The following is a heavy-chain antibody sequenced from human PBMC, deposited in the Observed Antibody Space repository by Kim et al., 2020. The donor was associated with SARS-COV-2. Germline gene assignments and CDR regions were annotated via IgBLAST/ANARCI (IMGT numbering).Heavy chain of an antibody. V-gene: IGHV3-23*01. J-gene: IGHJ4*02. D-gene: IGHD1-1*01. Sequence: GGSLRLSCVASGFTFSSYAMTWVRQAPGKGLEWVSVISASGDSTYYADSVEGRFTISRDNSKNTLYLQMNSLRDTAVYYCATNWNGDYWGQGTLVTVSS. CDR1: GFTFSSYA. CDR2: ISASGDST. CDR3: ATNWNGDY.